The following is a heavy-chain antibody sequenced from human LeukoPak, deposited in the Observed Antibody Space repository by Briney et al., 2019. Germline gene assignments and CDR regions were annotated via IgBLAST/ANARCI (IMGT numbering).Heavy chain of an antibody. J-gene: IGHJ6*04. Sequence: GGSLRLSCGVSGFTLSNYDMNWVRQAPGKGLEWVSSIRSSSSNIYFADSVKGRFTISRDNAKNSVYLQMNSLRAGDTAVYYCARRSGIGEGYYYYPMDVWGKGTTVTVSS. D-gene: IGHD3-10*01. CDR3: ARRSGIGEGYYYYPMDV. CDR1: GFTLSNYD. V-gene: IGHV3-48*03. CDR2: IRSSSSNI.